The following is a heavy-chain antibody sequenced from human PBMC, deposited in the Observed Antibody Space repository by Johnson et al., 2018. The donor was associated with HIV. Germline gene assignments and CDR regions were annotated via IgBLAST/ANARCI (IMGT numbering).Heavy chain of an antibody. Sequence: VQLVESGGGVVQPGGSLRLSCAASGLTFSDYYMTWIRQAPGKGLVWVSRINSDGSSTSYADSVKGRFTISRDNAKNTLYLQMNSLRAEDKAIYYCAREGGGVITFGGVIVPPGAFDIWGQGTMVTVSS. D-gene: IGHD3-16*02. CDR2: INSDGSST. CDR3: AREGGGVITFGGVIVPPGAFDI. CDR1: GLTFSDYY. J-gene: IGHJ3*02. V-gene: IGHV3-74*01.